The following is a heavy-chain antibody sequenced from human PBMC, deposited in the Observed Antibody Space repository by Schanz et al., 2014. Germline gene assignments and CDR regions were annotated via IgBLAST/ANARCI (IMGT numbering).Heavy chain of an antibody. D-gene: IGHD3-16*02. CDR3: ARDNRYYLCDY. J-gene: IGHJ4*02. Sequence: QGPLVESGGGVVQPGKSLRLSCATSGFIFRSFGIHWVRQAPGKGLEWVAVIWSDGTNEYYADSVKGRFTISRDNSKNTLYLQLGSLSAEDTAVYFCARDNRYYLCDYWGQGTLVAVSA. CDR2: IWSDGTNE. V-gene: IGHV3-33*01. CDR1: GFIFRSFG.